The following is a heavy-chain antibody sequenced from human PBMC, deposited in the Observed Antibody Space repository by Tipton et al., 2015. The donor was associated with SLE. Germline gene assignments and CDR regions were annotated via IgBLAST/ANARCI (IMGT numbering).Heavy chain of an antibody. V-gene: IGHV4-59*08. CDR1: GGSISSYY. CDR3: ARSDYYDSSGTDAFDI. Sequence: PGLVKPSETLSLTCTVSGGSISSYYWSWIRQPPGKGLEWIGYIYYSGSTNYNPSLKSRVTISVDTSKNQFSLKLSSVTAADTAVYYCARSDYYDSSGTDAFDIWGQGTMVTVSS. D-gene: IGHD3-22*01. CDR2: IYYSGST. J-gene: IGHJ3*02.